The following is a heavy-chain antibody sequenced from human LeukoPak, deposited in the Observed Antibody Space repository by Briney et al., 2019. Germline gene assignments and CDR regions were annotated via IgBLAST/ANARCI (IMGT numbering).Heavy chain of an antibody. J-gene: IGHJ4*02. CDR1: GFTFRNHA. V-gene: IGHV3-23*01. CDR2: ISGRDHTT. D-gene: IGHD4-17*01. CDR3: AKGGGFGDYGSYYFDY. Sequence: GGSLRLSCAAFGFTFRNHAMNWVRQTPGKGLEWVSTISGRDHTTYYADSVKGRFTISRDNSKNPLYLQMNSLRAEDTAVYYCAKGGGFGDYGSYYFDYWGQGTLVTVSS.